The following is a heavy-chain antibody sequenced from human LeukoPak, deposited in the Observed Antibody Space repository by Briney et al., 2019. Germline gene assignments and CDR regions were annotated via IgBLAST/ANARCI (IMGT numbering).Heavy chain of an antibody. Sequence: PSETLSLTCAVYGASFSDSYWSWIRQSPEKGLEWIGEINNSGSTSYNPSLNSRGIMSVDRSKNQFSLRLTSVTAADTAVYYCARGRYGPRLGNWGQGTLVTVSS. CDR1: GASFSDSY. CDR3: ARGRYGPRLGN. D-gene: IGHD3-16*01. J-gene: IGHJ4*02. CDR2: INNSGST. V-gene: IGHV4-34*01.